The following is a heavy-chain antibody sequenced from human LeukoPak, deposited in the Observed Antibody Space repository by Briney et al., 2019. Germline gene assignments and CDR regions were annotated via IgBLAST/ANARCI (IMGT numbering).Heavy chain of an antibody. D-gene: IGHD3-10*01. Sequence: SETLSLTCAVSGYSISSGYYWGWIRQPPGQGLEWIGSIFHSGSTYYNPSLKSRVNMSVDTSKNQISLKLSSVTAADTAVYYCARASGSYGSGSYYYYGRDVWGKGTTVTVSP. CDR1: GYSISSGYY. J-gene: IGHJ6*04. V-gene: IGHV4-38-2*01. CDR3: ARASGSYGSGSYYYYGRDV. CDR2: IFHSGST.